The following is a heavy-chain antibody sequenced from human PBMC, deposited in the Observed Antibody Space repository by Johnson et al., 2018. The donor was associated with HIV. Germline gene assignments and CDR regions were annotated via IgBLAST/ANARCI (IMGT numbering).Heavy chain of an antibody. D-gene: IGHD1-20*01. CDR2: IGTAGDT. Sequence: VQLVESGGGLVQPGGSLRLSCAASGFTFSSYDMHWVRQATGKGLEWVSAIGTAGDTYYPGSVKGRFTISRENAKNSLYLQMNSLRAGDTAVYYCASSITGAHRGAFDIWCQGTMVTVSS. CDR3: ASSITGAHRGAFDI. CDR1: GFTFSSYD. J-gene: IGHJ3*02. V-gene: IGHV3-13*01.